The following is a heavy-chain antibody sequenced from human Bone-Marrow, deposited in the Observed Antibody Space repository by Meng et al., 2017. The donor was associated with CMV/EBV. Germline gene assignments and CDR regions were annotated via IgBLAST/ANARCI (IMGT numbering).Heavy chain of an antibody. V-gene: IGHV3-48*03. Sequence: GESLKISCATSGFTFSNYEMNWVRQAPGKGLEWVSYISSSGSTIYYADSVKGRFTISRDNAKNTLYLQMNSLRAEDTAVYYCAKDQGVGANPVWGQGTRVTGSS. D-gene: IGHD1-26*01. CDR2: ISSSGSTI. CDR3: AKDQGVGANPV. J-gene: IGHJ4*02. CDR1: GFTFSNYE.